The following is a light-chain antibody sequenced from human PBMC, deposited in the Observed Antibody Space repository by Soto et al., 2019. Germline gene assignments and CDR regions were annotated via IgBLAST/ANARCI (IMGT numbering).Light chain of an antibody. V-gene: IGKV3-15*01. CDR3: QQYKNWLALT. J-gene: IGKJ4*01. Sequence: EIVLTQSPATLSLAPGERATLSCRASQTVTSNIAWYQHKPGQAPRLLIYGASTRATGIPARFSGSGPGTEFTLTISGLQSDDFAIYYCQQYKNWLALTFGGGTKVDIK. CDR2: GAS. CDR1: QTVTSN.